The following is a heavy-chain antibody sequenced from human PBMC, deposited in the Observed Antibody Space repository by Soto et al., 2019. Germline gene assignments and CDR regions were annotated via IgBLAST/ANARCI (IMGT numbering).Heavy chain of an antibody. CDR1: GFTFRNTW. V-gene: IGHV3-15*01. CDR2: IKNKADGETA. CDR3: AKLPTGPDAFDI. J-gene: IGHJ3*02. Sequence: GGSLRLSCVASGFTFRNTWMTWVRQAPGKGLEWVGRIKNKADGETAEYAAPVKGRFTISRDDSKNTVYLQMNSLNTEDTAMYYCAKLPTGPDAFDIWGQGTMVTVSS. D-gene: IGHD1-1*01.